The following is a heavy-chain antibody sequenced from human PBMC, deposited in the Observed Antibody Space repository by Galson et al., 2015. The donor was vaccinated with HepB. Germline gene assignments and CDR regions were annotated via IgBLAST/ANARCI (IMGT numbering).Heavy chain of an antibody. Sequence: SLRLSCAVSGFTFSDYYMSWIRQAPGKGLEWLSYITNSGRSTSFADSVKGRFTISRDNAKNSLYLEMNSLRAEDTAVYYCARESRRNFFTIDYWGQGALVTVSS. CDR1: GFTFSDYY. D-gene: IGHD2-2*01. CDR3: ARESRRNFFTIDY. V-gene: IGHV3-11*01. CDR2: ITNSGRST. J-gene: IGHJ4*02.